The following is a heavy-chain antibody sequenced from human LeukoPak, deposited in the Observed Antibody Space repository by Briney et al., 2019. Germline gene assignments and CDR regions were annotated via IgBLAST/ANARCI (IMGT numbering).Heavy chain of an antibody. J-gene: IGHJ4*02. CDR3: ARGNAN. Sequence: SETLSLTCTVSGGSISSGTYYWGWIRQPPGKGLEWIGYVSYSGSTNYNPSLKSRVTISVDTSKNLFFLKLTSVTAADTALYYCARGNANWGQGTLVTVSS. V-gene: IGHV4-61*03. CDR2: VSYSGST. CDR1: GGSISSGTYY.